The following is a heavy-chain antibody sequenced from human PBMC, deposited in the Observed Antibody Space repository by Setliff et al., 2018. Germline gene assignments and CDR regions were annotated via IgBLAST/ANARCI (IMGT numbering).Heavy chain of an antibody. V-gene: IGHV3-30*18. CDR1: GFIFSHYA. CDR3: AKGPSGYYYDSSGYYGLGMDV. Sequence: GGSLRLSCAASGFIFSHYAMHWVRQAPGKGLEWVAFMSYDGRNEYYADSVRGRFTISRDNSKNTLYLQMNSLRAEDTAVYYCAKGPSGYYYDSSGYYGLGMDVWGQGTTVTVSS. D-gene: IGHD3-22*01. CDR2: MSYDGRNE. J-gene: IGHJ6*02.